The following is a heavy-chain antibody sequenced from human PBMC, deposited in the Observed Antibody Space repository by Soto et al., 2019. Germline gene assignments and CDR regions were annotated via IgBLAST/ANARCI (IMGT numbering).Heavy chain of an antibody. D-gene: IGHD5-12*01. CDR2: SIPIFGTA. Sequence: SVKVACKASGGTFNNYPITWVRQAPGQGLEWMGGSIPIFGTANYAQKFQGRVTISVDESTSTAYMELSSLRSEDTAVYYCARGRGYSGDDHYYYFDMDVWGQGTTVTVSS. V-gene: IGHV1-69*13. J-gene: IGHJ6*02. CDR3: ARGRGYSGDDHYYYFDMDV. CDR1: GGTFNNYP.